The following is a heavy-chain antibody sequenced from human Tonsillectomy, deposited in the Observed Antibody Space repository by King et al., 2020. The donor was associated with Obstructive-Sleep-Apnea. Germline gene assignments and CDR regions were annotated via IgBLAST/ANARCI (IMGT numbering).Heavy chain of an antibody. CDR2: ISSSTIYI. J-gene: IGHJ4*02. V-gene: IGHV3-21*01. Sequence: VQLVESGGGLVKPGGSLRLSGAASGFTFSSYSMNWVRQSPGKGLGWVSSISSSTIYIYYADSVKGRFTISRDNAKNSLYLQMNSLRAEDTAVYYCARGFDYGGNRFDYWGQGTLVTVSS. D-gene: IGHD4-23*01. CDR1: GFTFSSYS. CDR3: ARGFDYGGNRFDY.